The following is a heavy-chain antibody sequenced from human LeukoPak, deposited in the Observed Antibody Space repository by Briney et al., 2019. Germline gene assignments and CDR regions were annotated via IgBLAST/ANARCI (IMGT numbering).Heavy chain of an antibody. V-gene: IGHV3-23*01. CDR1: GFTFSTYA. CDR2: ISGSGGNT. D-gene: IGHD6-19*01. CDR3: AKDRFPSSGWYDY. J-gene: IGHJ4*02. Sequence: GGFLRLSCAASGFTFSTYAMSWVRQAPGKGLQWGSGISGSGGNTYYADFVKGRFTISRDNSKNTLFLQMNRLRAEDTAVYYCAKDRFPSSGWYDYWGQGTLVTVSS.